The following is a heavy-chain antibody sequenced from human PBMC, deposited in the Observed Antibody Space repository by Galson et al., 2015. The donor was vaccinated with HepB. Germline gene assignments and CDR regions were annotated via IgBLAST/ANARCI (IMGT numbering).Heavy chain of an antibody. J-gene: IGHJ4*02. CDR1: GFTFSSYA. D-gene: IGHD3-22*01. Sequence: SLRLSCAASGFTFSSYAMHWVRQAPGKGLEWVAVISYDGSNKYYADSVKGRFTISRDNSKNTLYLQMNSLRAEDTAVYYCARPLYYYDSSGYRHYFDYWGQGTLVTVSS. V-gene: IGHV3-30-3*01. CDR3: ARPLYYYDSSGYRHYFDY. CDR2: ISYDGSNK.